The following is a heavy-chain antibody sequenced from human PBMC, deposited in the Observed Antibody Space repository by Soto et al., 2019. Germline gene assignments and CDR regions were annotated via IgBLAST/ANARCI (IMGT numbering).Heavy chain of an antibody. CDR1: GGSISSGGYY. CDR3: ARAAHYSSPFRWFDP. J-gene: IGHJ5*02. V-gene: IGHV4-31*03. Sequence: QVQLQESGPGLVKPSQTLSLTCTVSGGSISSGGYYWSWIRQHPGKGLEWIGYIYYSGSTYYNPSLKSRVTISVDTSKNQFSPQLRSVTAADTAVYYCARAAHYSSPFRWFDPWGQGTLVTVSS. D-gene: IGHD6-13*01. CDR2: IYYSGST.